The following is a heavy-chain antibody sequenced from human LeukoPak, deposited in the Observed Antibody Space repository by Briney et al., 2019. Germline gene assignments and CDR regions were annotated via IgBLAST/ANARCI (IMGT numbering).Heavy chain of an antibody. CDR1: GGSISSYY. V-gene: IGHV4-59*01. Sequence: SETLSLTCTVSGGSISSYYWSWIRQPPGKGLEWIGYIYYSGSTNYNPSLKSRVTISVDTSKNQFSLKLSSVTAADTAVYYCARGPRPYDSSGYYYYWGQGTLVTVSS. CDR2: IYYSGST. CDR3: ARGPRPYDSSGYYYY. J-gene: IGHJ4*02. D-gene: IGHD3-22*01.